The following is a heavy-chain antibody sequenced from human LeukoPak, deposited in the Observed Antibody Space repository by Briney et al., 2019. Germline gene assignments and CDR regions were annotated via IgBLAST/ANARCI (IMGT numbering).Heavy chain of an antibody. CDR3: ARVNLYLPYQLLVSYYYYYYMDV. CDR2: INSDGSST. CDR1: GFTFSSYW. D-gene: IGHD2-2*01. J-gene: IGHJ6*03. V-gene: IGHV3-74*01. Sequence: PGGSLRLSCAASGFTFSSYWMHWVRQAPGKGLVWVSRINSDGSSTSYADSVEGRFTISRDNAKNTLYLQMNSLRAEDTAVYYCARVNLYLPYQLLVSYYYYYYMDVWGKGTTVTISS.